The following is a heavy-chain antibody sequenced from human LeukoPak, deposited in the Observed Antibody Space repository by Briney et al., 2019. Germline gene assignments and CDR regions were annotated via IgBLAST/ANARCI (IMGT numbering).Heavy chain of an antibody. D-gene: IGHD3-22*01. Sequence: GGSLRPSCAASGFTFSTYAMSWVRQTPGKGLEWVSLITSSGSNTYYADSVKGRFTISRDNSKSTLYLQMNSLRAEDTAVYFCAKDGDSSGYYWDSWGQGTLVTVSS. CDR3: AKDGDSSGYYWDS. CDR2: ITSSGSNT. J-gene: IGHJ4*02. CDR1: GFTFSTYA. V-gene: IGHV3-23*01.